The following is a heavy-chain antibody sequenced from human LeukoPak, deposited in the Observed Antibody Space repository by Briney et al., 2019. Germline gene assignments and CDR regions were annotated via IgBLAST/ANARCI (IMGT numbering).Heavy chain of an antibody. CDR1: GYTFTSYG. CDR2: ISAYNGNT. D-gene: IGHD6-19*01. Sequence: ASVKVSCKASGYTFTSYGISWVRQAPGQGLEWMGWISAYNGNTNYAQKLQGRVTMTTDTSTSTAYMELRSLRSDDTAVYYCARDRYSSGWYPPVGYWGQGTLVTVSS. V-gene: IGHV1-18*01. J-gene: IGHJ4*02. CDR3: ARDRYSSGWYPPVGY.